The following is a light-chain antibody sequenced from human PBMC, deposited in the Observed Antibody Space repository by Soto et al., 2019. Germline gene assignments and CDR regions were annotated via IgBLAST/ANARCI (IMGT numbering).Light chain of an antibody. J-gene: IGKJ1*01. CDR1: QSIARF. CDR2: AAS. CDR3: QQGYTTPPA. Sequence: DLQMTQSPSSLSASIGDRVTITCRASQSIARFLNWYQQKPGKAPKLLISAASSLESGVPSRFSGSGSGTDFTLTITSLQPEDFASYYCQQGYTTPPAFGQGTKVEV. V-gene: IGKV1-39*01.